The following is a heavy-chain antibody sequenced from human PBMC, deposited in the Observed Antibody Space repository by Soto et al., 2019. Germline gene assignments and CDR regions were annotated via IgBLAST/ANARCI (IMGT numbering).Heavy chain of an antibody. Sequence: GGSLRLSCAASGFTFSSYSMNWVRQTPGKGLEWVSYISSSSSTIYYADSVKGRFTISRDNAKNSLYLQMNSLRAEDTAVYYCARDPNIVLVPAALRSYYYYYGMDVWGQGTTVTVS. CDR2: ISSSSSTI. CDR3: ARDPNIVLVPAALRSYYYYYGMDV. V-gene: IGHV3-48*04. D-gene: IGHD2-2*01. J-gene: IGHJ6*02. CDR1: GFTFSSYS.